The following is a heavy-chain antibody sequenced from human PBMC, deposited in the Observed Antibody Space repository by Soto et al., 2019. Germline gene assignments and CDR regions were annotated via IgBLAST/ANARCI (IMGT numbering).Heavy chain of an antibody. Sequence: GGSLRLSCAASGFTFSKYWMSWVRQAPGKGLEWVASIKQDGSEKYYVDSVKGRFTISRDNTKNSLYLQMNSLRAEDTAMYYCARGTSFDFDDNAYYAHWGQRTLVTVSS. CDR1: GFTFSKYW. V-gene: IGHV3-7*03. J-gene: IGHJ4*02. CDR2: IKQDGSEK. CDR3: ARGTSFDFDDNAYYAH. D-gene: IGHD3-22*01.